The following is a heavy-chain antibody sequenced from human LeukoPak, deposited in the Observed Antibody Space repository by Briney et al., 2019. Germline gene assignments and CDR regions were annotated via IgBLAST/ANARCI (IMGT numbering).Heavy chain of an antibody. CDR3: ARGGDYSSSPSGFGY. V-gene: IGHV4-34*01. J-gene: IGHJ4*02. D-gene: IGHD6-13*01. Sequence: SETLSLTCAVYGGSFSGYYWSWIRQPPGKGLEWIGEVNHSGSTNYNPSLKSRVTISVDTSKNQFSLKLSSVTAADTAVYYCARGGDYSSSPSGFGYWGQGTLVTVSS. CDR2: VNHSGST. CDR1: GGSFSGYY.